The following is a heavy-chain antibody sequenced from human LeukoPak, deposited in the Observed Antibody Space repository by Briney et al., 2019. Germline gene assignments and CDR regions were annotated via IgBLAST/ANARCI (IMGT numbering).Heavy chain of an antibody. CDR2: IYYSGST. J-gene: IGHJ4*02. D-gene: IGHD3-16*02. CDR3: ARVGLRLGELSFGDFDY. Sequence: KPSETLSLTCTVSGGSISSYYWSWIRQPPGKGLEWIGYIYYSGSTNYNPSLKSRVTIPVDTSKNQFSLKLSSVTAADTAVYYCARVGLRLGELSFGDFDYWGQGTLVTVSS. V-gene: IGHV4-59*01. CDR1: GGSISSYY.